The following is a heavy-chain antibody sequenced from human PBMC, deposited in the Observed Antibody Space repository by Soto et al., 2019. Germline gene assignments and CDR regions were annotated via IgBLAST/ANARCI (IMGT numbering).Heavy chain of an antibody. CDR1: GGTFSSXA. D-gene: IGHD5-18*01. CDR3: PSWTRGYSYALGY. V-gene: IGHV1-69*06. CDR2: IIPIFGTA. Sequence: SVKVSCKASGGTFSSXAISWVRQAPGQGLEWMGCIIPIFGTANYAQKSQGRVTITADKSTSTAYMELSSLRSEDTAVYYCPSWTRGYSYALGYGGQGTLVNVSS. J-gene: IGHJ4*02.